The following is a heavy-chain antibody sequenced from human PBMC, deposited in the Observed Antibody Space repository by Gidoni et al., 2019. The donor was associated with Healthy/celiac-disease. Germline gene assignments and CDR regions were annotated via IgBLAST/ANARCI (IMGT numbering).Heavy chain of an antibody. D-gene: IGHD3-9*01. Sequence: EVQLVQSGAEVKKPGESLKISCKGSGYSFTSYWIGRVRQMPGKGLEWMGIIYPGDSDTRYSPSFQGQVTISADKSISTAYLQWSSLKASDTAMYYCASPIQMLTGYYPIWDDAFDIWGQGTMVTVSS. CDR3: ASPIQMLTGYYPIWDDAFDI. CDR1: GYSFTSYW. CDR2: IYPGDSDT. J-gene: IGHJ3*02. V-gene: IGHV5-51*01.